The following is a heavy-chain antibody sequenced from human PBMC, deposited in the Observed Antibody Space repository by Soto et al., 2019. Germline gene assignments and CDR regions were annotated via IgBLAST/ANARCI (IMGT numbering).Heavy chain of an antibody. V-gene: IGHV3-9*01. CDR1: GFTFDDYA. CDR2: ISWNSGSI. CDR3: AKDINPDIAAADY. D-gene: IGHD6-13*01. Sequence: EVQLVESGGGLVQPGRSLRLSCAASGFTFDDYAMHWVRQAPGKGLEWVSGISWNSGSIGYADSVKGRFTISRDNAKNSLYLQMNSLRAEDTALYYCAKDINPDIAAADYWGQGTLVTVSS. J-gene: IGHJ4*02.